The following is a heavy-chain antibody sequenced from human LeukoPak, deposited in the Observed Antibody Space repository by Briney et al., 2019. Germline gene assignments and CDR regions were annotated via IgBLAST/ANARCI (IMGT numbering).Heavy chain of an antibody. CDR1: GFTFDDYA. Sequence: GGSLRLSCAASGFTFDDYAMHWVRQAPGEGLEWVSGISWNSGSIGYADSVKGRFTISRDNAKNSLYLQMNSLRAEDMALYYCAKDSSGSFRAFDIWGQGTMVTVSS. CDR2: ISWNSGSI. D-gene: IGHD1-26*01. V-gene: IGHV3-9*03. CDR3: AKDSSGSFRAFDI. J-gene: IGHJ3*02.